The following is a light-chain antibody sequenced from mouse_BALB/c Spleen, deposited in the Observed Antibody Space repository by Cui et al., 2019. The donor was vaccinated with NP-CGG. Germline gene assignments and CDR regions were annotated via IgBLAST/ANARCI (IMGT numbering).Light chain of an antibody. V-gene: IGLV1*01. J-gene: IGLJ1*01. Sequence: QAVVTQESALTTSPGEKVTLTCRSNTGAVTTSNYANWVQEKPDHLFTGLIGGTNNRAPGVPARFSGSLIGDKAALTITGAQTEDEAIYFCALWYSNHWVFGGGTKLTVL. CDR2: GTN. CDR3: ALWYSNHWV. CDR1: TGAVTTSNY.